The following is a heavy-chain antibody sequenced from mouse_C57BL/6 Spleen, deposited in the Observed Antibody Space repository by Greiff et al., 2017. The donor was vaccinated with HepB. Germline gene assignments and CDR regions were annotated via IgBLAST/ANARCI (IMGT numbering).Heavy chain of an antibody. CDR3: AKHGVYYGYDAVYYYAMDY. CDR2: IWGDGST. Sequence: VMLVESGSGLVAPSQSLSITCTVSGFSLTSYGVSWVRQPPGKGLEWLGVIWGDGSTNYHTALISRLSISKDNSKSQVFLKLNSLQTDDTATYYCAKHGVYYGYDAVYYYAMDYWGRGTSVTVSS. J-gene: IGHJ4*01. D-gene: IGHD2-2*01. V-gene: IGHV2-3*01. CDR1: GFSLTSYG.